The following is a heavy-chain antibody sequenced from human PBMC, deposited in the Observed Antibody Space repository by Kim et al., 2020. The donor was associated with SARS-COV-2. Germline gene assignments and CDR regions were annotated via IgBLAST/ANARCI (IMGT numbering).Heavy chain of an antibody. V-gene: IGHV3-64D*06. CDR3: LKGRCNSITCPPGGNWFDP. Sequence: GGSLRLSCSASGFTFSSYAMYWVRQAPGKGLEYVSAISGNGDSTYNPDSVKGRFTSSRDNSKNTLFLQMSSLRAEDTAVYYCLKGRCNSITCPPGGNWFDPWGQGTLVTVSS. CDR1: GFTFSSYA. CDR2: ISGNGDST. D-gene: IGHD2-2*01. J-gene: IGHJ5*02.